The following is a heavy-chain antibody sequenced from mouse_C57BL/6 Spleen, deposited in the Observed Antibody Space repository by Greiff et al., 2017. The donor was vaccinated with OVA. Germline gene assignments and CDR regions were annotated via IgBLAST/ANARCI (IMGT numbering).Heavy chain of an antibody. CDR3: ARSSLYGNLLDY. J-gene: IGHJ2*01. CDR1: GYSFTGYY. CDR2: INPSTGGT. D-gene: IGHD2-1*01. Sequence: VQLQQSGPELVKPGASVKISCKASGYSFTGYYMNWVKQSPEKSLEWIGEINPSTGGTTYNQKFKAKATLTVAKSSSTAYMQLKSLTSEDSAVYYCARSSLYGNLLDYWGQGTTLTVSS. V-gene: IGHV1-42*01.